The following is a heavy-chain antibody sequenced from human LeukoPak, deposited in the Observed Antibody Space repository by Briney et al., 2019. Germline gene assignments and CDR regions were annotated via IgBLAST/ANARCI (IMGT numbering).Heavy chain of an antibody. J-gene: IGHJ6*02. Sequence: SETLSLTCTVSGGSISSGGYYWSWIRQHPGKGLEWIGYIYYSGSTYYNPSLKSRVTISVGTSKNQFSLKLSSVTAADTAVYYCARDLSSGWYYYGMDVWGQGTTVSVSS. D-gene: IGHD6-19*01. CDR2: IYYSGST. CDR3: ARDLSSGWYYYGMDV. CDR1: GGSISSGGYY. V-gene: IGHV4-31*03.